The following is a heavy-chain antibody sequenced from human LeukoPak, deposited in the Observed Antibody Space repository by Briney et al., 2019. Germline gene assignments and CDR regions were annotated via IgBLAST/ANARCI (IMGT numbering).Heavy chain of an antibody. CDR3: AKDPNGDYIGTFDI. CDR1: GFTFSNAW. J-gene: IGHJ3*02. Sequence: GGSLRLSCAASGFTFSNAWMTWVRQAPGKRLEWVGRIKGKTDGGTTYYAAPVKGRFTISRDDSKNTLYLQMNSLKTEDTAVYYCAKDPNGDYIGTFDIWGQGTMVTVSS. D-gene: IGHD4-17*01. V-gene: IGHV3-15*01. CDR2: IKGKTDGGTT.